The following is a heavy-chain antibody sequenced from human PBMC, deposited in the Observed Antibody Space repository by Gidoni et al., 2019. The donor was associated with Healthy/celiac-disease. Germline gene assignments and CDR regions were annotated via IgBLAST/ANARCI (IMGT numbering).Heavy chain of an antibody. CDR1: GGTFSSYA. CDR3: ARDGYDSSGYPLSY. V-gene: IGHV1-69*01. J-gene: IGHJ4*02. Sequence: QVQLVQSGAEVKKPGSSVKVSCQASGGTFSSYAISWVRQAPGQGLEWMGGIIPIFGTANYAQKFQGRVTITADESTSTAYMELSSLRSEDTAVYYCARDGYDSSGYPLSYWGQGTLVTVSS. D-gene: IGHD3-22*01. CDR2: IIPIFGTA.